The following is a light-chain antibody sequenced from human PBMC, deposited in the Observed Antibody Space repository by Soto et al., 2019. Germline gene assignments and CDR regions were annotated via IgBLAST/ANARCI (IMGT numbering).Light chain of an antibody. V-gene: IGLV2-14*01. J-gene: IGLJ2*01. Sequence: QSALTQPASVSASPGQSITISCTGTSSDIGAYNSVSSYQQHPGKAPQLMIYDVSYRPSGISSRFSGSKSGNTASLTISGLRADDDADYYCASYTSARIRVFGGGTKVTVL. CDR2: DVS. CDR3: ASYTSARIRV. CDR1: SSDIGAYNS.